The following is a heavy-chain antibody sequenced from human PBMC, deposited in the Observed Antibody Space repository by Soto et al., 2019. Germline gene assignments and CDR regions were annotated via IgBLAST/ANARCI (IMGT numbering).Heavy chain of an antibody. CDR3: AKGSTAMTYFDY. V-gene: IGHV3-30*18. Sequence: QVQLVESGGGVVQPGRSLRLSCAASGFTFSSYGMHWVRQAPGKGLEWVAVISYDGSNKYYADSVKGRFTISRDNSKNTLYLKMNSLRAEDTAVYSCAKGSTAMTYFDYWGQGPLVTVSS. CDR1: GFTFSSYG. CDR2: ISYDGSNK. D-gene: IGHD5-18*01. J-gene: IGHJ4*02.